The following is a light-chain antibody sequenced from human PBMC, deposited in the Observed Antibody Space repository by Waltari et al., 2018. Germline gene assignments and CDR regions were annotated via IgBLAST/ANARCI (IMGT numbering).Light chain of an antibody. CDR1: SSDVGGYYY. J-gene: IGLJ3*02. V-gene: IGLV2-11*01. CDR3: CSYAGSITFWV. CDR2: DVT. Sequence: QSALTQPRSVSGSPGQSVPISCTGTSSDVGGYYYVSWYQHHPGKAPKLIIYDVTKRPSGVPDRFSASKSDNTASLTISGLQAEDEADYYCCSYAGSITFWVFGGGTKLTVL.